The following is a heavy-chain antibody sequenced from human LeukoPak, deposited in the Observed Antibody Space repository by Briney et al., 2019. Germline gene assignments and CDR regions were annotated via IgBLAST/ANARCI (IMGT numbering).Heavy chain of an antibody. V-gene: IGHV1-2*02. Sequence: GASVKVSCKASGYTFTAYYMHWVRQAPGQGLEWMGWINPNSGGTNYAQNFQGRVTMTRDTSITTAYMELSSLSSDDTAVYYCARGIVVVSAAWYYYGVDVWGQGTTVTVSS. CDR3: ARGIVVVSAAWYYYGVDV. CDR1: GYTFTAYY. D-gene: IGHD2-21*01. CDR2: INPNSGGT. J-gene: IGHJ6*02.